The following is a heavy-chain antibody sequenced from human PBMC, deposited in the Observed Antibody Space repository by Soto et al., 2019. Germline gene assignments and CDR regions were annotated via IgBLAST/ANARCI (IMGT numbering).Heavy chain of an antibody. Sequence: SETLSLTCTVSGGSVSSGSYYWSWIRQPPGKGLEWIGYIYYSGSTNYNPSLKSRVTISVDTSKNQFSLKLSSVTAADTAVYYCARDNVLLWFGEPTRWFDPWGQGTLVTVSS. CDR3: ARDNVLLWFGEPTRWFDP. CDR2: IYYSGST. CDR1: GGSVSSGSYY. D-gene: IGHD3-10*01. J-gene: IGHJ5*02. V-gene: IGHV4-61*01.